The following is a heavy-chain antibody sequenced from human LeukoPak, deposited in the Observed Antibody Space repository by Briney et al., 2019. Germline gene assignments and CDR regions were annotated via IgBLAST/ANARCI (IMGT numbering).Heavy chain of an antibody. CDR3: ASVGFGEFLFDY. D-gene: IGHD3-10*01. J-gene: IGHJ4*02. CDR1: GFTFSDYY. V-gene: IGHV3-11*04. CDR2: ISSSGSTI. Sequence: GGSLRLSCAASGFTFSDYYMSWIRQAPGKGLEWVSYISSSGSTIYYADSVKGRFTISRDTAKNSLYLQMSSLSAEDTAVYYCASVGFGEFLFDYWGQGTLVTVSS.